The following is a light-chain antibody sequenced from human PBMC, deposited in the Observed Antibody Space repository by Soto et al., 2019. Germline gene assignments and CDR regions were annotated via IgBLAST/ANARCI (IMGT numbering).Light chain of an antibody. Sequence: QSVLTQPPSVSGPPGQRVTISCTGSSSNIGAGYDVHWYHQLPGTAPKLLIYGNSTRPSGVPDRFSGYKSGTSASLAITGLQAEDEADYYCQSYDSSLSGVVFGGGTKLTVL. CDR1: SSNIGAGYD. CDR2: GNS. J-gene: IGLJ2*01. V-gene: IGLV1-40*01. CDR3: QSYDSSLSGVV.